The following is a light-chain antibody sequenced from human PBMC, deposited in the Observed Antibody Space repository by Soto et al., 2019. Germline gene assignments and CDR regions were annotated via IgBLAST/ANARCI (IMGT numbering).Light chain of an antibody. CDR2: DAS. J-gene: IGKJ4*01. V-gene: IGKV3-11*01. CDR3: QHRSNWPLT. Sequence: EIVLTQSPATLSLSPGERATLSCRASQSVSSYLDWYQQKPGQAPRLLIYDASNRATGIPARFSGSGSETDFTLTISSLEPEDFAVYYCQHRSNWPLTFGGGTKVEIK. CDR1: QSVSSY.